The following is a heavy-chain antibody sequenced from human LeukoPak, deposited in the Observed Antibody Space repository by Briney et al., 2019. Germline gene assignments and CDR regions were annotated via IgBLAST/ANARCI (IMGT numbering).Heavy chain of an antibody. CDR3: ARAGHSSSSDY. J-gene: IGHJ4*02. Sequence: PGGSLRLSCAASGFSFSGYYMTWIRQAPGKGLEWISYISSGASTIYYADSVKGRFTISRDNAKNSLYLQMNSLRVEDTAVYYCARAGHSSSSDYWGQGTLVTVSS. V-gene: IGHV3-11*04. D-gene: IGHD6-6*01. CDR2: ISSGASTI. CDR1: GFSFSGYY.